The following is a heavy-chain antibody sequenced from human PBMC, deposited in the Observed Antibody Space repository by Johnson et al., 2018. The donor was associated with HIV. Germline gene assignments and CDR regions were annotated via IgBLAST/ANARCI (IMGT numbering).Heavy chain of an antibody. CDR1: GFTFYNYA. V-gene: IGHV3-20*04. CDR2: INWHGGST. CDR3: ARDGWEQRGETVGDGFDI. D-gene: IGHD1-26*01. J-gene: IGHJ3*02. Sequence: VQLVESGGGVVRPGGSLRLSCAASGFTFYNYAMSWVRQPPGKGLEWVSGINWHGGSTGYADSVKGRFTISRDNTKNSVYLQMNSLRVEDTDFYYCARDGWEQRGETVGDGFDIWGQGTMVTVSS.